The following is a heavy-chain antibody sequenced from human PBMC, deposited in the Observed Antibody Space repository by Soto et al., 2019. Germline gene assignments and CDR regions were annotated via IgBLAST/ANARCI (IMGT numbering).Heavy chain of an antibody. V-gene: IGHV3-23*01. J-gene: IGHJ6*02. D-gene: IGHD1-26*01. CDR2: ISDSGGST. CDR1: GFSFSSYA. CDR3: ARDLVWDYYYYYGMDV. Sequence: EVQLLESGGGLVQPGGSLRLSCAASGFSFSSYAMSWVRQAPGKGLEWVSVISDSGGSTYYADSVKGRFTISRDNSKNSLYLQMNSLRDEDTAVYYCARDLVWDYYYYYGMDVWGQGTTVTVSS.